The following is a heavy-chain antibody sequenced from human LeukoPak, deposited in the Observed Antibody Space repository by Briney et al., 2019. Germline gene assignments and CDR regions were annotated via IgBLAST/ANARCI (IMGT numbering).Heavy chain of an antibody. CDR3: AGGQFYYYERYFDL. J-gene: IGHJ2*01. CDR1: GGSFSGYY. D-gene: IGHD3-22*01. V-gene: IGHV4-34*01. Sequence: SETLSLTCAVYGGSFSGYYWSWIRQPPGKGLEWIGEINHSGSTNYNPSLKSRVTISVDTSENQFSLKLSSVTAADTAVYYCAGGQFYYYERYFDLWGRGTLVTVSS. CDR2: INHSGST.